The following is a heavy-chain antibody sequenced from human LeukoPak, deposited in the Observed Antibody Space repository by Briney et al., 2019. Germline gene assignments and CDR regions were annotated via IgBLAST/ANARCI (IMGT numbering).Heavy chain of an antibody. V-gene: IGHV4-59*01. J-gene: IGHJ4*02. CDR3: AGDSSGWNYFDY. Sequence: KPSETLSLTCTVSGASISSYYWNWIRQPPGTGLEWIGYISYSGSTNYNPSLKSRVTMSVDTSKSQFSLKLSSVTAADTAVYYCAGDSSGWNYFDYWGQGALVTVSS. D-gene: IGHD6-19*01. CDR2: ISYSGST. CDR1: GASISSYY.